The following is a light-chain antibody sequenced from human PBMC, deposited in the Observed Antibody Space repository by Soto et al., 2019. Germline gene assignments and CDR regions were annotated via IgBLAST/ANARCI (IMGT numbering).Light chain of an antibody. J-gene: IGKJ4*01. CDR3: QQYNNWPPLT. CDR2: GAS. CDR1: QSVSSN. V-gene: IGKV3D-15*01. Sequence: EIVMTQSPATLSVSPGERATLSCRASQSVSSNLAWYLQKPGQAPRLLIYGASIRATGIPARFSGSGSGTEFTLTISSLQSEDFAVYYCQQYNNWPPLTFGGGTKVEIK.